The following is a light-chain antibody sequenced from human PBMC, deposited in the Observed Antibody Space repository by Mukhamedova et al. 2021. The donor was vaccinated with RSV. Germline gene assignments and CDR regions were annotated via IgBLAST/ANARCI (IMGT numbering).Light chain of an antibody. Sequence: GKAPKLMIYDVSKRPSGVPDRFSGSKSGNTASLTISGLQAEDEADYYCCSYAGSYTWVFGGGTKLSVL. J-gene: IGLJ3*02. V-gene: IGLV2-11*01. CDR2: DVS. CDR3: CSYAGSYTWV.